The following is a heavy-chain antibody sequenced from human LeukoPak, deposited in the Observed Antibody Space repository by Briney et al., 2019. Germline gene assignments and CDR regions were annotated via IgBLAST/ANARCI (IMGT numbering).Heavy chain of an antibody. D-gene: IGHD2-2*01. CDR1: GFTVSSSY. Sequence: GGSLRLSSAASGFTVSSSYMSWVRQAPGKGLEWVSVIYAGGTTHYADSVKGRFTISRDNSVNTLYLQTNSLRTEDTAVYHCARAFVTAAGFFDTWGRGTRVTVSS. CDR2: IYAGGTT. V-gene: IGHV3-66*02. J-gene: IGHJ4*02. CDR3: ARAFVTAAGFFDT.